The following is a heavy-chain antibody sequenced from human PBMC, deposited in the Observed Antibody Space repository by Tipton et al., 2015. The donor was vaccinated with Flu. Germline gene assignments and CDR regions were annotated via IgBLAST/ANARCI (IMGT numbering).Heavy chain of an antibody. CDR2: ISDSGST. CDR1: GYFISSGYY. Sequence: LRLSCTVSGYFISSGYYWSWIRQPPGIGLEWIGYISDSGSTIYNPSLKSRVIISVDTSKNQFSVKLSSVTPADTAVYYCARLPLALSYFDYWGQGTLVTVSS. J-gene: IGHJ4*02. V-gene: IGHV4-61*01. CDR3: ARLPLALSYFDY.